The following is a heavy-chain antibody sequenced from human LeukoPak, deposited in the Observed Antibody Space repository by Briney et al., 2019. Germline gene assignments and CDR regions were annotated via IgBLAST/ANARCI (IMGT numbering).Heavy chain of an antibody. J-gene: IGHJ4*02. V-gene: IGHV4-38-2*02. D-gene: IGHD3-10*01. CDR3: ARGRTRYGSGSYPLDY. Sequence: PSETLSLTCTVSGYSISSGYYWGWIRQPPGKGLEWIGSIYHSGSTYYNPSLKSRVTISVDTSKNQFSLKLSSVTAADTAVYYCARGRTRYGSGSYPLDYWGQGTLVTVSS. CDR1: GYSISSGYY. CDR2: IYHSGST.